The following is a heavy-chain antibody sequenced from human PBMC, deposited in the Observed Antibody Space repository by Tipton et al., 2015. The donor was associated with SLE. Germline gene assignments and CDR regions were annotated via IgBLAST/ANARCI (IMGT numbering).Heavy chain of an antibody. CDR2: INHSGST. CDR3: ARDRMVLVYFDY. D-gene: IGHD2-8*02. J-gene: IGHJ4*02. CDR1: GGSFSGYY. V-gene: IGHV4-34*01. Sequence: TLSLTCAVYGGSFSGYYWSWIRQPPGKGLEWIGEINHSGSTNYNPCLKSRVTISVDTSKNQFSLKLSSVTAADTAVYYCARDRMVLVYFDYWGQGTLVTVSS.